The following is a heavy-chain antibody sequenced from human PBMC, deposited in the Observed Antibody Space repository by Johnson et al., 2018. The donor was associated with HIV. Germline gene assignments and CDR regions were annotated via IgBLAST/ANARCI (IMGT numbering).Heavy chain of an antibody. D-gene: IGHD2/OR15-2a*01. CDR2: INWNGGST. CDR3: ARDRSKGGAFDI. J-gene: IGHJ3*02. Sequence: VQLVESGGGLLQPGGSLRLSCAASGFTFSRYWMHWVRQAPGKGLVWVSGINWNGGSTGYEDSVKGRFTISRDNAKNSLYLQMNSLRAEDTALYYCARDRSKGGAFDIWGQGTIVTVSS. V-gene: IGHV3-74*01. CDR1: GFTFSRYW.